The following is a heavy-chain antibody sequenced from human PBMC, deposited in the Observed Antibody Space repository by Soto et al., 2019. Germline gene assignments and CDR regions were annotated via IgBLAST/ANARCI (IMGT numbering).Heavy chain of an antibody. CDR3: AKDIQYYYDSSGYHPEAAFDI. V-gene: IGHV3-23*01. D-gene: IGHD3-22*01. Sequence: PGGSLRLSCAASGFTFSSYAMSWVRQAPGKGLEWVSAISGSGGSTYYADSVKGRFTISRDNSKNTLYLQMNSLRAEDTAVYYCAKDIQYYYDSSGYHPEAAFDIWGQGTMVTVSS. CDR1: GFTFSSYA. J-gene: IGHJ3*02. CDR2: ISGSGGST.